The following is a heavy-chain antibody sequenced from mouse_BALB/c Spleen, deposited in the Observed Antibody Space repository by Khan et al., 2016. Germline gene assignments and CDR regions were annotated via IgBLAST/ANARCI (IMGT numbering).Heavy chain of an antibody. CDR1: GFTFSDAW. J-gene: IGHJ4*01. V-gene: IGHV6-6*01. D-gene: IGHD2-2*01. Sequence: EVQLQESGGGLVQPGGSMKLSCAASGFTFSDAWMDWVRQSPEKGLEWVAEIRNKANNLATFYAESVKGRFTISRDDSKSSVYLQMNSLRAEDTGIYYSYRNVYDGGALDYWGHGTSVTVSS. CDR2: IRNKANNLAT. CDR3: YRNVYDGGALDY.